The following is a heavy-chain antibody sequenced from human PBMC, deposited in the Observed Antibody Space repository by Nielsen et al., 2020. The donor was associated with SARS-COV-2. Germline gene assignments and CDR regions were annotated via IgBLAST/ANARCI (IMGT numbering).Heavy chain of an antibody. J-gene: IGHJ6*02. CDR3: AKVLLWFGDYYYYGMDV. D-gene: IGHD3-10*01. Sequence: GGSLRLSCAASGFTFDDYAMHWVRQAPGKGLEWVSGISWNSGSIGYADSVKGRFTISRDNAKNSLYLQMNGLRAEDTAVYYCAKVLLWFGDYYYYGMDVWGQGTTVTVSS. V-gene: IGHV3-9*01. CDR1: GFTFDDYA. CDR2: ISWNSGSI.